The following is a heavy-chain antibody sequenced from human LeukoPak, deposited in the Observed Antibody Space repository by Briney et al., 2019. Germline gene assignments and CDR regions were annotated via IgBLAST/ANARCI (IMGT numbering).Heavy chain of an antibody. J-gene: IGHJ5*02. CDR3: IVFGDSNH. CDR2: IHTSGDT. CDR1: GLTGSHNY. Sequence: GGSLRLSCAASGLTGSHNYVSWVRQAPGKGLKWVSAIHTSGDTCYADSVKGRFTISRDTSKNTLYLQINSLRVEDTAVYYCIVFGDSNHWGQGTLVTVSS. V-gene: IGHV3-53*01. D-gene: IGHD4-17*01.